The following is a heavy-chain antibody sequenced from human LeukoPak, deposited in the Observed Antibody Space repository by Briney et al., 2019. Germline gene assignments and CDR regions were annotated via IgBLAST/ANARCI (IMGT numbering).Heavy chain of an antibody. CDR3: AREDMWAFDM. CDR2: IKPDGSQK. V-gene: IGHV3-7*01. Sequence: GGSLRLSCAASGFIFSHYWMSWVRQAPGKGLEWVANIKPDGSQKDYVDSVKGRFAISRDNAKNSLYLQMDSLRAEDTAMYYCAREDMWAFDMWGQGTMVTVSS. CDR1: GFIFSHYW. J-gene: IGHJ3*02. D-gene: IGHD2-15*01.